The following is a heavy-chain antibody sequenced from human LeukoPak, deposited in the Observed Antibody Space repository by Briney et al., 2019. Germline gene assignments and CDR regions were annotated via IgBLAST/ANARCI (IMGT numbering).Heavy chain of an antibody. Sequence: PSETLSLTCTVSGGSFSSYYWNWIRQPAGKGLEWIGRIHSSGTTNYNPSPTGRLTVSIDTSKSQFSLKLTSVTAADTAVYYCARDPGMERFGVVFDSWGQGTLVTVSS. V-gene: IGHV4-4*07. CDR3: ARDPGMERFGVVFDS. CDR2: IHSSGTT. CDR1: GGSFSSYY. J-gene: IGHJ4*02. D-gene: IGHD3-10*01.